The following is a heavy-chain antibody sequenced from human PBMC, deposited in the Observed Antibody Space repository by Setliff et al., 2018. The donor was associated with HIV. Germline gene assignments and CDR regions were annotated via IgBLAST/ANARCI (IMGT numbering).Heavy chain of an antibody. Sequence: SETLSLTCSVSGGSIDSSDYYWGWIRQPPGKGLEWIGTVYYTGSTFYNPSLESRVTISVDTSKNQFSLKLRSVTATDTTVYYCARLRGLNLEPFDYWGQGTLVTVSS. CDR3: ARLRGLNLEPFDY. D-gene: IGHD1-1*01. V-gene: IGHV4-39*01. CDR2: VYYTGST. J-gene: IGHJ4*02. CDR1: GGSIDSSDYY.